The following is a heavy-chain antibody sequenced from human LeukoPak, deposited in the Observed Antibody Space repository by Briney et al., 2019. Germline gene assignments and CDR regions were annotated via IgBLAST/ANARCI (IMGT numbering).Heavy chain of an antibody. V-gene: IGHV1-8*01. J-gene: IGHJ4*02. D-gene: IGHD6-13*01. CDR1: GYTFTSSD. CDR2: TNPNSGKT. Sequence: ASVTVSCKASGYTFTSSDINWVRQAPGQGLEWMGWTNPNSGKTGYARKFQGRVTMTKNTSISTAYMEVSSLGYDDTAIYYCARGRPGLASAGTYDFWGQGTLITVSS. CDR3: ARGRPGLASAGTYDF.